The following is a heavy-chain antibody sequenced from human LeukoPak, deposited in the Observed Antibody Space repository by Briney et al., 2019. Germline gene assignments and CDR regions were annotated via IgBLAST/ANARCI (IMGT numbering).Heavy chain of an antibody. V-gene: IGHV3-33*08. Sequence: RGSLRLSCAASGFTFTSYSMNWVRQAPGKGLEWVAVIWSDGSNKYYADSVKGRFTISRDNSKNTLSLQMNSLRAEDTAVYYCARGSVTGTPYFNYWGQGTLVTVSS. CDR2: IWSDGSNK. D-gene: IGHD6-19*01. CDR3: ARGSVTGTPYFNY. J-gene: IGHJ4*02. CDR1: GFTFTSYS.